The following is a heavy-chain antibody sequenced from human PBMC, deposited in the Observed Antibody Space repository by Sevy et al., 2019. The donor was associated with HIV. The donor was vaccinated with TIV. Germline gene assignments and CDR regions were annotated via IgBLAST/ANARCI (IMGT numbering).Heavy chain of an antibody. Sequence: GGSLRLSCAASGFSFSSYGMHWVRQAPAKGLEWVALIWFDGSNSYYADSVKGRFTISRDTSKNTVYLQMNSLRAEDTAVYYCARDHEFYDYGDYGPTFFPDYWGQGNLVTVSS. D-gene: IGHD4-17*01. CDR1: GFSFSSYG. CDR3: ARDHEFYDYGDYGPTFFPDY. CDR2: IWFDGSNS. V-gene: IGHV3-33*01. J-gene: IGHJ4*02.